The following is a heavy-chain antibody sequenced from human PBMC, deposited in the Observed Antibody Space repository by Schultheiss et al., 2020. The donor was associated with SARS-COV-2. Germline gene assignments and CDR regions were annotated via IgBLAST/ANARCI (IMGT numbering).Heavy chain of an antibody. J-gene: IGHJ4*02. CDR1: GFTFSSYA. CDR2: ISYDGSNK. D-gene: IGHD2-15*01. CDR3: ARDQRCSGGSCFSANFDY. V-gene: IGHV3-30*04. Sequence: GGSLRLSCAASGFTFSSYAMCWVRQAPGKGLEWVAVISYDGSNKYYADSVKGRFTISRDNAKNSLYLQMNSLKPEDTAVYYCARDQRCSGGSCFSANFDYWGQGTLVTVSS.